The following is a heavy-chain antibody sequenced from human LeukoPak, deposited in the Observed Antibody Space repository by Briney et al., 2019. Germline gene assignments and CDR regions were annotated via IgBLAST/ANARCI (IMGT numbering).Heavy chain of an antibody. J-gene: IGHJ4*02. CDR2: INPNSGGT. Sequence: ASVKVSCKASGYTFTGYYMHWVRQAPGQGLEWMGWINPNSGGTNYAQKFQGRVTMTRDTSISTAYMELSRLRSDDTAVYFCAREWATGCPFGDWGQGTLVTVSS. CDR3: AREWATGCPFGD. D-gene: IGHD3-10*01. V-gene: IGHV1-2*02. CDR1: GYTFTGYY.